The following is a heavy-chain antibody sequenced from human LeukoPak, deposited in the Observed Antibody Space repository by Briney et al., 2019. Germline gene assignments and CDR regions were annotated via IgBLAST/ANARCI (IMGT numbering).Heavy chain of an antibody. J-gene: IGHJ3*02. CDR3: ASGLDAFDI. V-gene: IGHV3-48*01. CDR2: ISSSSSTI. Sequence: GGSLGLSCAASGFTFSSYSMNWVRQAPGKGLEWVSYISSSSSTIYYADSVKGRFTISRDNAKNSLYLQMNSLRAEDTAVYYCASGLDAFDIWGQGTMVTVSS. CDR1: GFTFSSYS.